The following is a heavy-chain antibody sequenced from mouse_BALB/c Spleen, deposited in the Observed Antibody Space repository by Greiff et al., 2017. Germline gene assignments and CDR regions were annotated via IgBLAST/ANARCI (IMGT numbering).Heavy chain of an antibody. D-gene: IGHD1-1*01. Sequence: VKLMESGAELVRPGSSVKISCKASGYAFSSYWMNWVKQRPGQGLEWIGQIYPGDGDTNYNGKFKGKATLTADKSSSTAYMQLSSLTSEDSAVYFCAREEDYYGSSYCWFAYWGQGTLVTVSA. CDR2: IYPGDGDT. CDR3: AREEDYYGSSYCWFAY. V-gene: IGHV1-80*01. CDR1: GYAFSSYW. J-gene: IGHJ3*01.